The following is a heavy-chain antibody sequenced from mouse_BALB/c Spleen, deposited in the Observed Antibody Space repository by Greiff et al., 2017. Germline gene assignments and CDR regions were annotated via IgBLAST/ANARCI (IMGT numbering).Heavy chain of an antibody. CDR3: ARPDGYYSWFAY. CDR2: IDPENGNT. V-gene: IGHV14-1*02. D-gene: IGHD2-3*01. CDR1: GFNIKDYY. Sequence: VQLKQSGAELVRPGALVKLSCKASGFNIKDYYMHWVKQRPEQGLEWIGWIDPENGNTIYDPKFQGKASITADTSSNTAYLQLSSLTSEDTAVYYCARPDGYYSWFAYWGQGTLVTVSA. J-gene: IGHJ3*01.